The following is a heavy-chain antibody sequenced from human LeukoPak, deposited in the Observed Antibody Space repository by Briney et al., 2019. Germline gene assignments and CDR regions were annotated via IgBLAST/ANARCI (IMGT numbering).Heavy chain of an antibody. CDR2: ISGSGGST. V-gene: IGHV3-23*01. Sequence: PGGSLRLSCAASGFTFSSYAMTWVRQAPGKGLEWVSGISGSGGSTYYADSVKGRFTISRDNSKNTLYLQMNSLRAEDTALYYCAKDVWVTMVTTFDPWGQGTLVTVSS. D-gene: IGHD4-17*01. CDR3: AKDVWVTMVTTFDP. J-gene: IGHJ5*02. CDR1: GFTFSSYA.